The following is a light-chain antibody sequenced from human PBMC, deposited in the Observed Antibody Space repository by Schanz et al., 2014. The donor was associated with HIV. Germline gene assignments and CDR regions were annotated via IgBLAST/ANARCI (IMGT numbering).Light chain of an antibody. J-gene: IGKJ1*01. Sequence: DIQMTQSPSTLSASVGDRVTIACRASQNIGNSLAWFQLKPGRAPKLLIYSASSLHTGVPSTFSGSGSGTDFTLTISSLQPEDFATYYCQQANTFPPWTFGHGTKVEI. CDR3: QQANTFPPWT. CDR2: SAS. V-gene: IGKV1-12*01. CDR1: QNIGNS.